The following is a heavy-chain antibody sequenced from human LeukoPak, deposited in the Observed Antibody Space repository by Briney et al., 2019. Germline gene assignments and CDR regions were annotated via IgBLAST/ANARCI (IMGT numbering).Heavy chain of an antibody. D-gene: IGHD5-24*01. CDR2: IYSGGST. Sequence: SGGSLRLSCAVSGFTVSSNYMNWVHQAPGKGLEWVSIIYSGGSTYHADSVKGRFTISRDNSKNTLYLQMNSLRAEDTAVYYCAKDRETRDGYNPLDYWGQGTLVTVSS. J-gene: IGHJ4*02. CDR1: GFTVSSNY. CDR3: AKDRETRDGYNPLDY. V-gene: IGHV3-66*02.